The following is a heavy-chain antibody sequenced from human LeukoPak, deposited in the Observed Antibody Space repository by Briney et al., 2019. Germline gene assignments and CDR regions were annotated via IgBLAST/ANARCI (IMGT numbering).Heavy chain of an antibody. CDR1: GGSISSASYY. J-gene: IGHJ6*03. V-gene: IGHV4-39*07. CDR2: IYYGGST. CDR3: ASGIAVAGKGRGYYYYYYMDV. D-gene: IGHD6-19*01. Sequence: PSETLSLTCTVSGGSISSASYYWSWIRQPAGKGLEWIVTIYYGGSTYYNPSLKSRVTISVDTSKNQFSLKLSSVTAADTAVYYCASGIAVAGKGRGYYYYYYMDVWGKGTTVTVSS.